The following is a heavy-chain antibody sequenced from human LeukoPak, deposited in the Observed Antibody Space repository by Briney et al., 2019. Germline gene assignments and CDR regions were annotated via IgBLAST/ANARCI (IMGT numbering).Heavy chain of an antibody. CDR2: ISYDGSNK. CDR1: GFTFSSYA. D-gene: IGHD6-19*01. CDR3: ARNTVAGSLYFQH. V-gene: IGHV3-30*14. Sequence: GGSLRLSCAASGFTFSSYAMHWVRQAPGKGLEWVAVISYDGSNKYYADSVKGRFTISRDNSKNTLYLQMNSLRAEDTAVYYCARNTVAGSLYFQHWGQGTLVTVSS. J-gene: IGHJ1*01.